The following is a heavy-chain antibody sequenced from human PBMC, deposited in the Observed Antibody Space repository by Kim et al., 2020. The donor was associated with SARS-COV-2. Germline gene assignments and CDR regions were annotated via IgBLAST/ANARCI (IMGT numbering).Heavy chain of an antibody. CDR3: AKGVVVKASYYYGMDV. Sequence: GGSLRLSCAASGFTFSNYAMSWVRQAPGKGLEWVSAISGSGGSTYYADSGKGRFTISRDNSKNTLYLQMNSLRAEATAVDYFAKGVVVKASYYYGMDVWGQGTTVTVSS. V-gene: IGHV3-23*01. CDR1: GFTFSNYA. CDR2: ISGSGGST. J-gene: IGHJ6*02. D-gene: IGHD2-15*01.